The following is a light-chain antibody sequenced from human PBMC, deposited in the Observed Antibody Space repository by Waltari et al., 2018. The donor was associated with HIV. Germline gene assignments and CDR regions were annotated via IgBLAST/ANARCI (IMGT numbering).Light chain of an antibody. J-gene: IGLJ3*02. CDR1: SSNIGSNT. CDR3: AAWDDSLNGWV. CDR2: SNK. Sequence: QSVLTQPPSASGTPGQRVTISCSGSSSNIGSNTVNWYQQLPGTAPTLLIYSNKQRPSGVPDRFSVCKSGTSASLAISGLQSEDEADYYCAAWDDSLNGWVFGGGTKLTVL. V-gene: IGLV1-44*01.